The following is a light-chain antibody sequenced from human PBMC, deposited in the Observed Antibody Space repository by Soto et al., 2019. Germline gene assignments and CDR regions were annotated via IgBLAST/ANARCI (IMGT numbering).Light chain of an antibody. CDR3: QSYDSSKWV. CDR1: SGSIASNY. Sequence: LTQPHSVSESPGKTVTISCTRSSGSIASNYVQWYQQRPGSAPTTVIYEDNQRPSGVPDRFSGSIDSSSNSASLTISGLKTEDEADYYCQSYDSSKWVFGGGTKVTVL. CDR2: EDN. V-gene: IGLV6-57*04. J-gene: IGLJ3*02.